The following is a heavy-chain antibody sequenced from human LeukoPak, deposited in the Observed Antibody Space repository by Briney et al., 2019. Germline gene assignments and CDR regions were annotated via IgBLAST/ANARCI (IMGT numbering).Heavy chain of an antibody. Sequence: GGSLRLSCAASGFTFDDYGMSWVRQAPGKGLEWVSGINWNGGSTGYADSVKGRFTISRDNAKNSLYLQMNSLRAEDTALYYCARGGLGYCSGGSCYLDYWGQGTLVTVSS. CDR3: ARGGLGYCSGGSCYLDY. V-gene: IGHV3-20*04. J-gene: IGHJ4*02. CDR2: INWNGGST. CDR1: GFTFDDYG. D-gene: IGHD2-15*01.